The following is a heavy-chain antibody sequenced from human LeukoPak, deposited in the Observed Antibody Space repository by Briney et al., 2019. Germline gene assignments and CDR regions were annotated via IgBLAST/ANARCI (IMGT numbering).Heavy chain of an antibody. CDR3: ARSGAYCGGDCYDPFDY. J-gene: IGHJ4*02. D-gene: IGHD2-21*02. V-gene: IGHV4-31*03. CDR1: GGSISSGGYY. Sequence: SETLSLTCTVSGGSISSGGYYWSWIRQHPGKGLEWIGYIYYSGSTYYNPSLKSRVTISVDTSKNQFSLKLSSVTAADTAVYYCARSGAYCGGDCYDPFDYWGQGTLVTISS. CDR2: IYYSGST.